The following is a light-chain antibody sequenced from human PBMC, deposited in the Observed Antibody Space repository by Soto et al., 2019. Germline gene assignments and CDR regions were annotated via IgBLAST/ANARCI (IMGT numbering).Light chain of an antibody. Sequence: DIQMTQSPSTLSASVGDRVTITCRASQSISSWLAWYQQKPGKAPKLLIYKASSLESGVPSRFSGSGSGPEFTLTISSLQPDDFATYYCQQYNSYSPNTFGQGTKLEIK. J-gene: IGKJ2*01. CDR3: QQYNSYSPNT. V-gene: IGKV1-5*03. CDR2: KAS. CDR1: QSISSW.